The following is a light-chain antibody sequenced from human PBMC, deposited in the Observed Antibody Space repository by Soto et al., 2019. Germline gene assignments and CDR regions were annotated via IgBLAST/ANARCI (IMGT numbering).Light chain of an antibody. CDR1: QSLFYSSNSRNY. CDR2: WAS. J-gene: IGKJ2*01. CDR3: QQYYSTYPRT. V-gene: IGKV4-1*01. Sequence: DIVMTQSPDSLAVSLGERATINCKSSQSLFYSSNSRNYLAWYQQKPGQPPKLLINWASTRESGVPDRFSGSGSGTDFTLTINSLQAEDVAVYYCQQYYSTYPRTFGQGTKLEIK.